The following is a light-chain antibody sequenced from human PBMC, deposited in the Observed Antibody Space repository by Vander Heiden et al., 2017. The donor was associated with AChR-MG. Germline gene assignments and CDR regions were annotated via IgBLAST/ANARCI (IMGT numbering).Light chain of an antibody. CDR2: GAS. Sequence: IVITLSPATLSVSPGERATLSCRASQSVSSNLAWYQQKPGQAPRLLIYGASTRATGIPARFSGSESGTEFTLTISSLQSEDFAVYYCQQYNDWPRTFGQGTKVEIK. V-gene: IGKV3-15*01. CDR1: QSVSSN. J-gene: IGKJ4*01. CDR3: QQYNDWPRT.